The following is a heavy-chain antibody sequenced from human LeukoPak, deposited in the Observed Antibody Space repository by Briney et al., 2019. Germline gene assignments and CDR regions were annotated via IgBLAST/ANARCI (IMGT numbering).Heavy chain of an antibody. V-gene: IGHV3-30*03. CDR3: ARSPYSSGWFL. Sequence: GGSLRLSCAPSGFTFSRHGMHWVRQAPGKGLEWVAIISNDGSRKYYAHSVKGRFTISRDNSKNTLYLQMNSLRAEDTAVYYCARSPYSSGWFLWGQGTLVTVSS. D-gene: IGHD6-19*01. CDR2: ISNDGSRK. CDR1: GFTFSRHG. J-gene: IGHJ4*02.